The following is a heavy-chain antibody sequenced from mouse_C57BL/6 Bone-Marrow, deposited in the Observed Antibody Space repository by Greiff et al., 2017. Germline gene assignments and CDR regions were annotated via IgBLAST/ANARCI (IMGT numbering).Heavy chain of an antibody. CDR2: IYPGSGST. J-gene: IGHJ3*01. CDR3: ARRYYSSGPLAY. Sequence: QVQLKQPGAELVKPGASVKMSCKASGYTFTSYWITWVKQRPGQGLEWIGDIYPGSGSTNYNEKFKSKATLTVDTSSSTAYMQLSSRTSEYSAVYYCARRYYSSGPLAYWGQGTLVTVSA. CDR1: GYTFTSYW. V-gene: IGHV1-55*01. D-gene: IGHD1-1*01.